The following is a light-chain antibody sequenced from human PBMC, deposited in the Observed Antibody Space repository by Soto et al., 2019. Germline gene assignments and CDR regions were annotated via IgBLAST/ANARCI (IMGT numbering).Light chain of an antibody. CDR2: DVS. Sequence: QSALTQPASVSGSPGQSITISCTGTSSDVGGYNYVSWYQQHPGKAPKLMIYDVSNRPSGVSNRFSGSKSGTTASLTISWLQAEDEADYYCSSYTSSSTLYVFGTGTKGTVL. V-gene: IGLV2-14*01. CDR3: SSYTSSSTLYV. CDR1: SSDVGGYNY. J-gene: IGLJ1*01.